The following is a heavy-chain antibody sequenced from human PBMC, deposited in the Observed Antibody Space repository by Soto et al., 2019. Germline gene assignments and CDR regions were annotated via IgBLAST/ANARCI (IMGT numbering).Heavy chain of an antibody. CDR3: GRGGAGEGRGWFFDN. Sequence: QVQLVQSGAEVKKPGASVKVSCKASGYTFTSYGISWVRQAPGQGLEWMGWISGYNGNTNYAQRFQGRVTLTTDTSTRTAYMELRSLRSDDTAVYYWGRGGAGEGRGWFFDNWGQGTLVTVSS. D-gene: IGHD6-19*01. CDR2: ISGYNGNT. V-gene: IGHV1-18*04. CDR1: GYTFTSYG. J-gene: IGHJ4*02.